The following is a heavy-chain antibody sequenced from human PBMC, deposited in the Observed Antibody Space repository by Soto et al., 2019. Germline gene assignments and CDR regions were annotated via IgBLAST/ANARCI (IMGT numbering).Heavy chain of an antibody. J-gene: IGHJ6*03. D-gene: IGHD4-17*01. CDR3: ARAYTTAYYYYYYMEV. CDR2: IKQDGSEK. Sequence: GGSLRLSCAASGFTFSSYWMSWVRQAPGKGLEWVANIKQDGSEKYYVDSVKGRFTISRDNAKNSLYLQMNSLRAEDTAVYYCARAYTTAYYYYYYMEVWGKGTTVTVSS. V-gene: IGHV3-7*01. CDR1: GFTFSSYW.